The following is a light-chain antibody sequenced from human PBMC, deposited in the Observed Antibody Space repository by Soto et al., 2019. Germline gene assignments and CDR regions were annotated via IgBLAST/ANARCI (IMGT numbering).Light chain of an antibody. CDR3: QQYYSTPWT. CDR1: QSVSSSR. Sequence: DIVLTQSPATLSLSPGERATLSCGASQSVSSSRLAWYQQKPALAPRLLIYDGFLRATGIPDRFSGSGSGTDFTLTISSLEAEDVAVYYCQQYYSTPWTFGQGTKVDIK. CDR2: DGF. V-gene: IGKV3D-20*01. J-gene: IGKJ1*01.